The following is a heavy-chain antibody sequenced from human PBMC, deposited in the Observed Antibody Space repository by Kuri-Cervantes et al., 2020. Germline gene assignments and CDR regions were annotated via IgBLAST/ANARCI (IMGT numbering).Heavy chain of an antibody. J-gene: IGHJ4*02. CDR1: GYSFTSYW. Sequence: GGSLRLSCKGSGYSFTSYWIDWVRQMPGKGLEWMGIIYPDDSDIRYSPSFQGQVTISVDKSTNTAYLQWSSLKASDTAIYYCARSGRDGYRTLDYWGQGTLVTVSS. D-gene: IGHD5-24*01. CDR3: ARSGRDGYRTLDY. CDR2: IYPDDSDI. V-gene: IGHV5-51*01.